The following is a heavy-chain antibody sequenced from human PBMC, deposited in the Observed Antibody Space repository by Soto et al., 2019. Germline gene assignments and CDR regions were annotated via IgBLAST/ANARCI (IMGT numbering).Heavy chain of an antibody. CDR2: INPANGVA. J-gene: IGHJ3*02. Sequence: QVHLVQSGAEVKKPGASMKVSCTASGYTLTSHHVHWVRQAPGRRLEWMGSINPANGVAQYTARFQGRVIMTRDPSTSTVYMELRGLTSEDTVIFYCARGGGVGLDGSAAFDIWGQGTMVTVSS. CDR3: ARGGGVGLDGSAAFDI. V-gene: IGHV1-46*01. D-gene: IGHD1-1*01. CDR1: GYTLTSHH.